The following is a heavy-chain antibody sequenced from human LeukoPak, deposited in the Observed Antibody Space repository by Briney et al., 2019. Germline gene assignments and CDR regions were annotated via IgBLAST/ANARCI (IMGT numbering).Heavy chain of an antibody. Sequence: GGSLRLSCAASGFPFSSYSMNWVRQAPGKGLEWVSSISTSSSYIYYADSVKGRFTISRDNAKNSLYLQMNSLRAEDTAVYYCARELSCSGGSCYSYFDYWGQGTLVTVSS. CDR2: ISTSSSYI. J-gene: IGHJ4*02. D-gene: IGHD2-15*01. CDR3: ARELSCSGGSCYSYFDY. V-gene: IGHV3-21*04. CDR1: GFPFSSYS.